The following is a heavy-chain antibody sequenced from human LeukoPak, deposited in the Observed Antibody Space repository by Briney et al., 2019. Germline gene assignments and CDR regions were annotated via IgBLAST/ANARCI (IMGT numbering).Heavy chain of an antibody. J-gene: IGHJ4*02. CDR3: ARASSYDYSNPFDY. CDR1: GFTFSSYW. CDR2: IKQDGSEK. D-gene: IGHD4-4*01. V-gene: IGHV3-7*01. Sequence: GGSLRVSCAASGFTFSSYWMSWVRQAPGNGLEWVANIKQDGSEKYYVDSVKGRFTISRDNAKNSLYLQMNSLRAEDTAVYYCARASSYDYSNPFDYWGQGTLVTVSS.